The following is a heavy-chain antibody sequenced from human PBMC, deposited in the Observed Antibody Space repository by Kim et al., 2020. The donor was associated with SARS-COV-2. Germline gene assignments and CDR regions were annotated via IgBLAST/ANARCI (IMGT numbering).Heavy chain of an antibody. V-gene: IGHV3-49*02. Sequence: EYAASVKGRFTISRDDSKSIAYLQMNSLKTEDTAVYYCTRRRPRGIFDYWGQGTLVTVSS. J-gene: IGHJ4*02. CDR3: TRRRPRGIFDY. D-gene: IGHD3-16*01.